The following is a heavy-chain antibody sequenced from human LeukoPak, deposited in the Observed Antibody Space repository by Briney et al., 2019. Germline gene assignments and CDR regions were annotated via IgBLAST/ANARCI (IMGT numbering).Heavy chain of an antibody. CDR1: GFTFSSYA. D-gene: IGHD2-2*01. CDR3: AKDPRGYCSSTSCGNY. CDR2: ISGSGGST. J-gene: IGHJ4*02. Sequence: GGSLRLSCAASGFTFSSYAMSWVRQAPGKGLEWVSAISGSGGSTYYADSVKGRFTISRDNSKNTLYLQLNSLRAEDTAVYYCAKDPRGYCSSTSCGNYWGQGTLVTVSS. V-gene: IGHV3-23*01.